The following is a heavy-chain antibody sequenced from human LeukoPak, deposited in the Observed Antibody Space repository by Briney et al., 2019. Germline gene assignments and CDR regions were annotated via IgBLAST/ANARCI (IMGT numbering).Heavy chain of an antibody. J-gene: IGHJ4*02. V-gene: IGHV3-11*04. D-gene: IGHD6-19*01. CDR2: ISNGGTTI. CDR1: RFTFSDFY. Sequence: PGGSLRLSCAASRFTFSDFYMSWIRQAPGKGLEWISYISNGGTTIYYADSVKGRFTISRDNAKNSLYLQMNSLRAEDTAVYYCARHARVAGFDYWGLGTLVTVSS. CDR3: ARHARVAGFDY.